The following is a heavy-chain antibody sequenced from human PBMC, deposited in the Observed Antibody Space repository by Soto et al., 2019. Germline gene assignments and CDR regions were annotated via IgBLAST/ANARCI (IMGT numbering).Heavy chain of an antibody. CDR3: ARIPASRYGDYVYTDY. CDR2: IDWDDDK. J-gene: IGHJ4*02. CDR1: GFSLITSGMC. D-gene: IGHD4-17*01. Sequence: SGPTLVNPTQTFTLTFTFSGFSLITSGMCVSWIRQPPGKALEWLALIDWDDDKYYSTSLKTRLTISKDTSKNQVVLTMTNMDPVDTATYYCARIPASRYGDYVYTDYSGQGTVVTVSS. V-gene: IGHV2-70*01.